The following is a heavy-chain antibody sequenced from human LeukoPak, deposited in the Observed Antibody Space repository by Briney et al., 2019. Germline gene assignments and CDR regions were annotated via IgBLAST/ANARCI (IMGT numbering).Heavy chain of an antibody. J-gene: IGHJ4*02. D-gene: IGHD3-22*01. V-gene: IGHV1-8*01. CDR2: MNPNSGNT. Sequence: ASVKVSCKASGYTFTSYDINWVRQATGQGLEWMRWMNPNSGNTGYAQKFQGRVTMTRNTSISTAYMELSSLRSEDTAVYYCARGLFPSSGYYYVHWGQGTLVTVSS. CDR3: ARGLFPSSGYYYVH. CDR1: GYTFTSYD.